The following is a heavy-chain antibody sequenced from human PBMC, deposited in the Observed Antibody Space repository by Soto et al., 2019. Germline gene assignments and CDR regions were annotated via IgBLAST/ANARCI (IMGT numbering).Heavy chain of an antibody. D-gene: IGHD2-15*01. V-gene: IGHV5-51*01. Sequence: PGESLKISCQLSGDSFTAYWIGWVRQMPGKGLEWMGIIYPGDSDTRYSPSFQGRVTISADKSISTAYLQWSSLKASDTAMYYCARPHRIGGSLAYWGQGTLVTASS. CDR2: IYPGDSDT. CDR1: GDSFTAYW. CDR3: ARPHRIGGSLAY. J-gene: IGHJ4*02.